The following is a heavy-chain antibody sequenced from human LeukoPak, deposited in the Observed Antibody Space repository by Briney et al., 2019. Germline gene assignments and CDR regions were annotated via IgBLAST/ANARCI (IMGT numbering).Heavy chain of an antibody. CDR2: ISSSSSYK. CDR3: ASAILYYPGHAFDI. J-gene: IGHJ3*02. V-gene: IGHV3-21*01. Sequence: TGGSLRLSCAASGFTFSSYSMSWVRQAPGKGLEWVSSISSSSSYKYYAGSVKGRFTISRDNAKNSLYLQMNSLRAEDTAVYYCASAILYYPGHAFDIWGQGTMVTVSS. D-gene: IGHD3-10*01. CDR1: GFTFSSYS.